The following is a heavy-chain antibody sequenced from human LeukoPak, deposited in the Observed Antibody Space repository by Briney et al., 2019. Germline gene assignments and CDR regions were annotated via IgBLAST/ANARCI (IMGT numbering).Heavy chain of an antibody. CDR3: ARVTDYDFWSGYPDY. CDR2: IHHSGTT. Sequence: PSETLSLTCSVSGGSISSYGYYWSWIRQHPGKGLEWIGNIHHSGTTYYTPSLKSRVSFSVDTSKNQFSLKLTSLTAADSAVYYCARVTDYDFWSGYPDYWGQGALVTV. J-gene: IGHJ4*02. CDR1: GGSISSYGYY. D-gene: IGHD3-3*01. V-gene: IGHV4-31*03.